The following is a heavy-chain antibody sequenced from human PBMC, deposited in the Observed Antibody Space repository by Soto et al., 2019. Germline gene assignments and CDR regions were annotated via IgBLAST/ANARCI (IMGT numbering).Heavy chain of an antibody. J-gene: IGHJ6*03. Sequence: PSETLSLTCTVSGGSISSYYWSWIRQPPGKGLEWIGYIYYSGSTNYNPSLKSRVTISVDTSKNQFSLKLSSVTAADTAVYYCARHGEQLERRRYYCYYMDVWGKGTTVTVSS. V-gene: IGHV4-59*08. CDR3: ARHGEQLERRRYYCYYMDV. CDR1: GGSISSYY. CDR2: IYYSGST. D-gene: IGHD1-1*01.